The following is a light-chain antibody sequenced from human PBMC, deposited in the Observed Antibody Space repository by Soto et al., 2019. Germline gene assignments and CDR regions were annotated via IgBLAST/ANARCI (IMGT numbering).Light chain of an antibody. V-gene: IGKV3-11*01. J-gene: IGKJ1*01. Sequence: EIVLTQSPATLSLSPGERATLSCRASQSVSSYLAWYQQKPGQAPRLLIYGASKRATGIPARFSGSGSGTDFTLTISSLEPEEFAVYYCQQRTNWPPGWTFGQGTKVEIK. CDR1: QSVSSY. CDR2: GAS. CDR3: QQRTNWPPGWT.